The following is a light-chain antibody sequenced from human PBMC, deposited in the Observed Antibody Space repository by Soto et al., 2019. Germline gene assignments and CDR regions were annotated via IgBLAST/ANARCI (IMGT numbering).Light chain of an antibody. V-gene: IGLV2-14*01. J-gene: IGLJ1*01. CDR1: SSDVGGYNY. CDR2: DVS. CDR3: SSYTSSSTDV. Sequence: QSVLTQPASVSGSPGQSITISCTGTSSDVGGYNYVSWYQQHPGKAPKLMIYDVSNRPSGVSNRFSGSKSGNTASLTISGLQAEDDVDYYCSSYTSSSTDVFATGTKVXVL.